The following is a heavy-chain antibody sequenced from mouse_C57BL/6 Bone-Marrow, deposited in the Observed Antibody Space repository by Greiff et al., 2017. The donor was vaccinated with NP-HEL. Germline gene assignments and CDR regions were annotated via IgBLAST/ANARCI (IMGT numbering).Heavy chain of an antibody. D-gene: IGHD2-4*01. CDR2: IDPANGNT. J-gene: IGHJ3*01. Sequence: VHVKQSVAELVRPGASVKLSCTASGFNIKNTYMHWVKQRPEQGLEWIGRIDPANGNTKYAPKFQGKATITADTSSNTAYLQLSSLTSEDTAIYYCASTYYDYEEFAYWGQGTLVTVSA. CDR3: ASTYYDYEEFAY. V-gene: IGHV14-3*01. CDR1: GFNIKNTY.